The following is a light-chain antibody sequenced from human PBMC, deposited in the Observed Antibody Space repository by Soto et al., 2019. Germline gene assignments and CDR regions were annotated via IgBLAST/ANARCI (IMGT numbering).Light chain of an antibody. Sequence: EIVLTQSPGTLSLSPGERATLSCRASQSVSGTYLSWYQQKPGQAPRLLIYGASSRATGIPDRFSGSGSGTDFTLTISRLEPEDFAVYYCQQRTNRPPITFGQGTRLEIK. V-gene: IGKV3D-20*02. J-gene: IGKJ5*01. CDR1: QSVSGTY. CDR3: QQRTNRPPIT. CDR2: GAS.